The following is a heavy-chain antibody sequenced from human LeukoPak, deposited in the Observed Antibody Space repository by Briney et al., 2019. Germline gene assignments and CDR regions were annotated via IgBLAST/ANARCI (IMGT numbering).Heavy chain of an antibody. Sequence: SETLSLTCTVSXXSISSYYWSWIRQPAGKGLEWIGRIYTSGSTNYNPSLKSRVTMSVDTSKNQFSLKLSSVTAADTAVYYCARSPRYQLLLPFDYWGQGTLVTVSS. CDR1: XXSISSYY. J-gene: IGHJ4*02. D-gene: IGHD2-2*01. CDR3: ARSPRYQLLLPFDY. V-gene: IGHV4-4*07. CDR2: IYTSGST.